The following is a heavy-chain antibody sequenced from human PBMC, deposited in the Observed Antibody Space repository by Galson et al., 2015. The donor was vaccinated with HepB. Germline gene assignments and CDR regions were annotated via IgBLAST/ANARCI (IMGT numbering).Heavy chain of an antibody. CDR1: GGSISSYY. Sequence: ETLSLTCTVSGGSISSYYWSWIRQPPGQGLEWIGYIYYSGSTNYNPSLKSRVTISVDTSKNQFSLKLSSVTAADTAVYYCASSMIVQSDAFDIWGQGTMVTVSS. D-gene: IGHD3-22*01. CDR2: IYYSGST. J-gene: IGHJ3*02. CDR3: ASSMIVQSDAFDI. V-gene: IGHV4-59*01.